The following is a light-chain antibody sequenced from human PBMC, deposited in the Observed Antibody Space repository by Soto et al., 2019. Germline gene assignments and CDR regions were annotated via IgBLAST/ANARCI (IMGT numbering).Light chain of an antibody. CDR3: QHYNSYSEA. J-gene: IGKJ1*01. Sequence: DIRLTQSPSVLSASVGDTVTIPCRASQALSNYLAWYQQKPGKAPDLLIYSASTLQSGVPSRFSGSGSETEFTLTISSLQPDDFATYYCQHYNSYSEAFGQGTKVDIK. V-gene: IGKV1-9*01. CDR1: QALSNY. CDR2: SAS.